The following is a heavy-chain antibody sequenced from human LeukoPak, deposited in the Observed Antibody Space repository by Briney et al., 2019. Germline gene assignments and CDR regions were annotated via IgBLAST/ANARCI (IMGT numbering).Heavy chain of an antibody. CDR3: ARLLVYCSGGSCYSDY. J-gene: IGHJ4*02. Sequence: VASVKVSCKASGYTFTGYYMHWVRQAPGQGLEWMGWINPNSGGTNYAQKFQGRVTMTRDTSISTAYMELSRLRSDDTAVYYCARLLVYCSGGSCYSDYWGQGTLVTVSS. V-gene: IGHV1-2*02. D-gene: IGHD2-15*01. CDR1: GYTFTGYY. CDR2: INPNSGGT.